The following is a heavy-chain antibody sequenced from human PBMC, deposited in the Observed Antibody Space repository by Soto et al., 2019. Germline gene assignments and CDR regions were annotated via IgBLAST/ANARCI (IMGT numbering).Heavy chain of an antibody. Sequence: EVQLVESGGGLVQPGRSLRLSCAASGFTFDDYAMHWVRQAPGKGLDGVSGISWNSGSIGYADSVKGRFTLSRDNAKNSLYLQMNSLRAEDTALYYCAKDRGLVLSFYFDYWGQGTLVTVSS. CDR3: AKDRGLVLSFYFDY. V-gene: IGHV3-9*01. CDR1: GFTFDDYA. D-gene: IGHD6-19*01. J-gene: IGHJ4*02. CDR2: ISWNSGSI.